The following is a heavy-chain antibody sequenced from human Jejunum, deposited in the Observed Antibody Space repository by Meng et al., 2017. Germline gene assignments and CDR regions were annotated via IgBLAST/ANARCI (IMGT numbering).Heavy chain of an antibody. D-gene: IGHD3-10*01. V-gene: IGHV3-48*03. CDR3: ARGREARGSFDQ. CDR2: ISISGSVK. CDR1: GFTFSNYD. Sequence: GESLKISCAASGFTFSNYDFNWVRQASGKGLEWVSHISISGSVKYYADAVKGRFTISRDYAENSVYLQMNSLRAEDTAVYFCARGREARGSFDQWGQGTLVTVSS. J-gene: IGHJ4*02.